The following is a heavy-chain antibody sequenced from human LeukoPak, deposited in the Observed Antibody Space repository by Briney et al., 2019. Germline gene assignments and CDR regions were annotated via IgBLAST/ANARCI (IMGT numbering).Heavy chain of an antibody. J-gene: IGHJ4*02. CDR2: ITHNGGSI. D-gene: IGHD2-8*01. V-gene: IGHV3-64*01. CDR3: ARGRYCSNGVCQYFDY. Sequence: GGSLRLSCAASGFTFSSYPLYWVRQAPGKGLEYVSAITHNGGSIYYANSVKGRFTISRDNPKNTLYLQMGSLRAEDMAVYYCARGRYCSNGVCQYFDYWGQGTLVTVSS. CDR1: GFTFSSYP.